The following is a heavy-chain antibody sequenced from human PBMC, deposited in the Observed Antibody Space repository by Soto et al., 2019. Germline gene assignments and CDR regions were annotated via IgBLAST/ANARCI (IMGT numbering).Heavy chain of an antibody. CDR1: GYTFTSYD. J-gene: IGHJ3*02. Sequence: ASVKVSCTASGYTFTSYDINWVRQATGQGLEWMGWMNPNSGNTGYAQKFQGRVTMTRNTSISTAYMELSSLRSEDTAMYYCARQLDSSGYYWAIWGQGTMVTVSS. CDR2: MNPNSGNT. D-gene: IGHD3-22*01. CDR3: ARQLDSSGYYWAI. V-gene: IGHV1-8*01.